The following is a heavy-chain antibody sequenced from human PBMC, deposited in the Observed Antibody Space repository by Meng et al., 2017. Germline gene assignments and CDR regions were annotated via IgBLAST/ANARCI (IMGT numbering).Heavy chain of an antibody. CDR3: VRRVEGAFDL. D-gene: IGHD3-3*01. V-gene: IGHV4-39*01. CDR1: GGSISSSSSY. Sequence: QLQLQESGPGLVKPSETLVLTCTVSGGSISSSSSYWGWIRQPPGKGLEFIGNIYYSGSAYYNPSLKSRGTVSVDTSKNQFSLKLSSVIAADTAVYYCVRRVEGAFDLWGQGTLVTVSS. CDR2: IYYSGSA. J-gene: IGHJ4*02.